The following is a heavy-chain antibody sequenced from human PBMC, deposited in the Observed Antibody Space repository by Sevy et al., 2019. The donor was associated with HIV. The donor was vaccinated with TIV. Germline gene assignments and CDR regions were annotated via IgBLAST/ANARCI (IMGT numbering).Heavy chain of an antibody. J-gene: IGHJ4*02. CDR1: GFTFSSYA. Sequence: GGSQRLSCAASGFTFSSYAMSWVRQAPGKGLEWVSAISGSRGSTYYADSVKGRFTISRDNSKNTLYLQMNSLRAEDTAVYYCAKDAPSSSYYDSNGPQDYWGQGTLVTVSS. V-gene: IGHV3-23*01. CDR3: AKDAPSSSYYDSNGPQDY. D-gene: IGHD3-22*01. CDR2: ISGSRGST.